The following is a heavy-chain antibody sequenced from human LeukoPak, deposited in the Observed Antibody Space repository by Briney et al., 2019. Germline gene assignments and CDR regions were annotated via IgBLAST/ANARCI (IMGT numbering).Heavy chain of an antibody. Sequence: GGSLRLSCAVSEFPFSKAWMSWVRQAPGKGLEWVGRIKSKTDGGTTDYAAPVKGRFTISRDDSKNTLYLQMNSLKTEDTAVYYCTSVGFGPYYFDNWGQGSLVTVSS. CDR3: TSVGFGPYYFDN. CDR1: EFPFSKAW. CDR2: IKSKTDGGTT. V-gene: IGHV3-15*01. D-gene: IGHD3-10*01. J-gene: IGHJ4*02.